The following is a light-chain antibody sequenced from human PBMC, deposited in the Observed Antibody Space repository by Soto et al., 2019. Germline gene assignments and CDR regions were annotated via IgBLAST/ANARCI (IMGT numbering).Light chain of an antibody. CDR2: KAS. CDR3: QHYNSYSEA. CDR1: QTISSW. V-gene: IGKV1-5*03. Sequence: DIQMTQSPSTLSGSVGDRVTITCRASQTISSWLAWYQQKPGKAPKLLIYKASTLNSGVPSRFSGSGSGTEFTRTISSLQPDDFATYYCQHYNSYSEAFGQGTKVELK. J-gene: IGKJ1*01.